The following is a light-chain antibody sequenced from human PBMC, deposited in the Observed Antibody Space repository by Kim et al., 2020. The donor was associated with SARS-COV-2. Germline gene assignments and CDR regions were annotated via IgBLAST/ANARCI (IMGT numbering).Light chain of an antibody. CDR3: QQYNDSPQT. J-gene: IGKJ2*01. CDR1: QGISWD. Sequence: DIEMTQSPASVSASPGERVTLSCRASQGISWDLAWYQQKPGKAPRLLVIGASTMHTGIPPRFSGSGSGTEFTLTISSLQSEDFAVYYCQQYNDSPQTFGPGTKREFK. V-gene: IGKV3-15*01. CDR2: GAS.